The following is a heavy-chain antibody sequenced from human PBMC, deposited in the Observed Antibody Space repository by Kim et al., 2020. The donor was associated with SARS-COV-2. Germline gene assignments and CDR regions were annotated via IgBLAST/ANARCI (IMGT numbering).Heavy chain of an antibody. CDR3: ARAKITFGGVIVRGFDY. J-gene: IGHJ4*02. D-gene: IGHD3-16*02. V-gene: IGHV4-34*01. Sequence: LKSRVTISVDTSKNQFSLKLSSVTAADTAVYYCARAKITFGGVIVRGFDYWGQGTLVTVSS.